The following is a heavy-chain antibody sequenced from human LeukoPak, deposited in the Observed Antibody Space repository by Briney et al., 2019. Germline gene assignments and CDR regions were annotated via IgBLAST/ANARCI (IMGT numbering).Heavy chain of an antibody. D-gene: IGHD3-3*01. CDR3: FIPPYTTIFGVVIREGAFDI. J-gene: IGHJ3*02. Sequence: PGGSLRLSCAASGFTFSSYWMHWVRQAPGKGLVWVSRINSDGSSTSYADSVKGRFTISRDNAKNTLYLQMNSLRAEDTAVYYCFIPPYTTIFGVVIREGAFDIWGQGTMVTVSS. CDR1: GFTFSSYW. V-gene: IGHV3-74*01. CDR2: INSDGSST.